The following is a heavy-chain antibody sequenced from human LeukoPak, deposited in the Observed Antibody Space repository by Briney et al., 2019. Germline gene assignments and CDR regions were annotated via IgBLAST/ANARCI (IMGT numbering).Heavy chain of an antibody. D-gene: IGHD3-16*02. CDR1: GGSFSGYY. J-gene: IGHJ4*02. Sequence: NASETLSLNCAVYGGSFSGYYWSWIRQPPGKGLEWIGEINHIGSTNYNPSLRSRVPISVDTSKNQFSLKLSSVTAADTAVYYCARGFRDYVWGSYRYGNSYYFDYWGQGTLVTVSS. V-gene: IGHV4-34*01. CDR2: INHIGST. CDR3: ARGFRDYVWGSYRYGNSYYFDY.